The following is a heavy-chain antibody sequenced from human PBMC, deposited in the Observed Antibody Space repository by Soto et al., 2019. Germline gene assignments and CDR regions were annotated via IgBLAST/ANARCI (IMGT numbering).Heavy chain of an antibody. J-gene: IGHJ4*02. CDR2: ISGSGGST. D-gene: IGHD2-2*01. CDR3: ANPRRDCSSTSCYSYYFDY. CDR1: GFTFSSYA. Sequence: EVQLLESGGGLVQPGGSLRLSCAASGFTFSSYAMSWVRQAPGKGLEWVSAISGSGGSTYYADSVKGRFTISRDNSKNTLYLQMNSLRAEDTAVYYGANPRRDCSSTSCYSYYFDYWGQGTLVTVSS. V-gene: IGHV3-23*01.